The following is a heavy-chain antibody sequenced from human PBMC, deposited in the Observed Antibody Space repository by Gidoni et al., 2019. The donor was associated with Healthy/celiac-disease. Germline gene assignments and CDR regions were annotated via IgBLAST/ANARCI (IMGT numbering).Heavy chain of an antibody. V-gene: IGHV4-59*08. Sequence: QVQLQESGPGLVKPSETLSLTCSVDGGSISSYYWSWIRQPPGKGLEWIGYIYYSGSTNYNSSLKSRVTISVDTSKNQFSLKLSSVTAADTAVYYCARQDYYYFDYWGQGTLVTVSS. CDR3: ARQDYYYFDY. J-gene: IGHJ4*02. D-gene: IGHD4-17*01. CDR1: GGSISSYY. CDR2: IYYSGST.